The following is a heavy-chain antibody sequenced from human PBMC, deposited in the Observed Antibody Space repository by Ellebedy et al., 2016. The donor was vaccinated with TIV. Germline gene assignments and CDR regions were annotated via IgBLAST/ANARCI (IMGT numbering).Heavy chain of an antibody. V-gene: IGHV3-23*01. CDR3: AKGRGGGSDASAPRYYFDS. D-gene: IGHD3-10*01. Sequence: PGGSLRLSCAASGFTFNNYAMSWVRQAPGKGLERVSTISHTGTRTYYTNPVEGRFIISRDISKRARYLQMNSLRAEETAVYYCAKGRGGGSDASAPRYYFDSWGLGTLVTVSS. J-gene: IGHJ4*02. CDR1: GFTFNNYA. CDR2: ISHTGTRT.